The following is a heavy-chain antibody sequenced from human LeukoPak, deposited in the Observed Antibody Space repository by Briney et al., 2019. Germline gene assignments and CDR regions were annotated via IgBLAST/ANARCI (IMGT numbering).Heavy chain of an antibody. D-gene: IGHD5-12*01. V-gene: IGHV3-23*01. CDR3: AKDRSGYSGYGFDY. CDR1: GFTFSSYA. J-gene: IGHJ4*02. Sequence: GGSLRLSCAASGFTFSSYAMSCVRQAPGKGLELVSGIDGSSGSTYYADSVKGRFTISRDNSKNTLYLQMNSLRAEDTAVYYCAKDRSGYSGYGFDYWGQGSLVTVSS. CDR2: IDGSSGST.